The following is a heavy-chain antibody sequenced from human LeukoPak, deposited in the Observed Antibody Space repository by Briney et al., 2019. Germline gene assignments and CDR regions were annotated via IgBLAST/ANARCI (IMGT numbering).Heavy chain of an antibody. CDR1: GYTLTGYY. CDR3: ARGRSDDGDTGDFDY. D-gene: IGHD4-17*01. V-gene: IGHV1-2*02. Sequence: ASVKVSCKASGYTLTGYYMHWVRQAPGQGLEWMGWINPNSGGTNYAQKFQGRVTMTRDTSISTAYMELSRLRSDDTAVYYCARGRSDDGDTGDFDYWGQGTLVTVSS. J-gene: IGHJ4*02. CDR2: INPNSGGT.